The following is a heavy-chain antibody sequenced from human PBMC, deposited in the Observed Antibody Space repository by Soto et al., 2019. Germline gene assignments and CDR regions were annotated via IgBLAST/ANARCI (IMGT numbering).Heavy chain of an antibody. CDR2: VYYSGST. V-gene: IGHV4-59*01. Sequence: TSETLSLTCTVSGGSISNYYWTWVRQPPGKGLEWIGYVYYSGSTNYNPSLESRVTISIDASKNQFSLKMKSVTAAETAVYYCVRAHLLTGFDPWGQGALVTVSS. J-gene: IGHJ5*02. D-gene: IGHD3-9*01. CDR3: VRAHLLTGFDP. CDR1: GGSISNYY.